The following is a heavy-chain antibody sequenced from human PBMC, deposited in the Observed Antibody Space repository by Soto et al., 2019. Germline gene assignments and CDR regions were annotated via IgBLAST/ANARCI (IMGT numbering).Heavy chain of an antibody. V-gene: IGHV3-48*01. D-gene: IGHD3-10*01. CDR3: ARDSRLLWFGADYLRPYYFDY. CDR1: GFTFSSYS. Sequence: EVQLVDSGGGLVQPGGSLRLSCAASGFTFSSYSMNWVRQAPGKGLEWVSYISSSSSTIYYADSVKGRFTISRDNAKNSLYLQMNSLRAEDTAVYYCARDSRLLWFGADYLRPYYFDYWGQGTLVTVSS. J-gene: IGHJ4*02. CDR2: ISSSSSTI.